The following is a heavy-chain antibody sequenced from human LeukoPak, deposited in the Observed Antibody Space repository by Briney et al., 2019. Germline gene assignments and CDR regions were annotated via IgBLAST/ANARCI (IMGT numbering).Heavy chain of an antibody. CDR1: GYTFTSYG. D-gene: IGHD2-2*01. J-gene: IGHJ6*03. Sequence: ASVKVSCKASGYTFTSYGISWVRQAPGQGLEWMGWISAYNGNTNYAQKLQGRVTMTTDTSTSTAYMELRSLRSDDTAVYYCARDQIRDIVVVPAANYYYYYYMDVWGKGTTVTVSS. CDR2: ISAYNGNT. V-gene: IGHV1-18*01. CDR3: ARDQIRDIVVVPAANYYYYYYMDV.